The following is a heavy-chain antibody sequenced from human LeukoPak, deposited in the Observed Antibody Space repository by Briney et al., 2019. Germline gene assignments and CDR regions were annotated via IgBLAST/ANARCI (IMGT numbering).Heavy chain of an antibody. CDR1: GGSISSYY. J-gene: IGHJ3*02. V-gene: IGHV4-59*01. Sequence: SETLSLTCTVSGGSISSYYWSWIRQPPGKGLEWIGYIYYSGGTNYNPSLKSRVTISVDTSKSQFSLKLSSVTAADTAVYYCARGGYYYDSSGYWGAFDIWGQGTMVTVSS. CDR3: ARGGYYYDSSGYWGAFDI. CDR2: IYYSGGT. D-gene: IGHD3-22*01.